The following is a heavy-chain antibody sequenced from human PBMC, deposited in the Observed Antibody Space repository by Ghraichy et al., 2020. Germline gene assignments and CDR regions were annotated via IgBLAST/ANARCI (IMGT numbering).Heavy chain of an antibody. CDR2: IYKDGDT. CDR3: AGSLSGLDSGDH. Sequence: GGSLRLSFAVSGLPLNNNHINWVRQAPGKGLEWVSFIYKDGDTSYADSVKGRFTISRDRAKNTVYLQMDSLRDEDTAKYYCAGSLSGLDSGDHWGQGTLVTVSS. D-gene: IGHD6-19*01. V-gene: IGHV3-53*01. CDR1: GLPLNNNH. J-gene: IGHJ4*02.